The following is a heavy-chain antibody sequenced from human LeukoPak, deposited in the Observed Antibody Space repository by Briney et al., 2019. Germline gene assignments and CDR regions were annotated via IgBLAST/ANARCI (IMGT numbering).Heavy chain of an antibody. CDR1: GYIFTGHY. CDR3: ARYTRSIAALGNQFNWFDP. V-gene: IGHV1-2*02. J-gene: IGHJ5*02. Sequence: GASVKVSCKASGYIFTGHYLHWVRQAPGQGLEWMGWINPSSGDTKSIQKFQGRVTMTRDTSISTAYMELSRLRSDDTAVYYCARYTRSIAALGNQFNWFDPWGQGTLVTVSS. CDR2: INPSSGDT. D-gene: IGHD6-6*01.